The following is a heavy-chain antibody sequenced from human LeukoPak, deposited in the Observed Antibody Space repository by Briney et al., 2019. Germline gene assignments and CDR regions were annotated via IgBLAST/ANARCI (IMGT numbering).Heavy chain of an antibody. D-gene: IGHD1-26*01. J-gene: IGHJ4*02. Sequence: SETLSLTCAVSGGSILTTNWWSWVRQPPGKGLEWIGEVHLSGTSNYNPSLKSRVSMSIDKSKNQLSLKLTSVTAADTAMYDCARESGAFSPFGFWGQGTLITVSS. CDR3: ARESGAFSPFGF. CDR1: GGSILTTNW. CDR2: VHLSGTS. V-gene: IGHV4-4*02.